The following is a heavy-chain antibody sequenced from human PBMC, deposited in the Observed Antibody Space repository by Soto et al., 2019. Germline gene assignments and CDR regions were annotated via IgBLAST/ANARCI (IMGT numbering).Heavy chain of an antibody. J-gene: IGHJ5*02. D-gene: IGHD6-6*01. CDR1: GYTFTHNY. V-gene: IGHV1-2*02. Sequence: QVQLVQSGAEVKKPGASVKVSCKSSGYTFTHNYIYWVRQAPGQGLEWMGWIDPNSGGTDYAQKFQGRVTMTRDTSISSAYMELSGLRSDDAAMSYCARDGPDSSSSTGLGTWGQGTLVTVSS. CDR2: IDPNSGGT. CDR3: ARDGPDSSSSTGLGT.